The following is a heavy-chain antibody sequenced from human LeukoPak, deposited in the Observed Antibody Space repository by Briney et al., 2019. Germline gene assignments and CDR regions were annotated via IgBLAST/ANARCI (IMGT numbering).Heavy chain of an antibody. CDR3: ARRSPRYYDILTGIRSDAFDI. V-gene: IGHV4-34*01. CDR1: GGSFIGYQ. CDR2: IDHRGNT. J-gene: IGHJ3*02. Sequence: SETLSLTCAAYGGSFIGYQWSWIRQPPGKGLEWIGEIDHRGNTNYNPSLKSRVTISVDTSKTQFSLKLSSVTAADTAVYYCARRSPRYYDILTGIRSDAFDIWGQGTMVTVSS. D-gene: IGHD3-9*01.